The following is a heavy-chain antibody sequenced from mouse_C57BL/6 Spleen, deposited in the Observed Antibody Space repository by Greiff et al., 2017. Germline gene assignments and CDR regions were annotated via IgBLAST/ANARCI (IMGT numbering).Heavy chain of an antibody. J-gene: IGHJ4*01. CDR1: GYTFTSYT. V-gene: IGHV1-4*01. CDR2: INPSSGYT. D-gene: IGHD2-1*01. CDR3: ARSGGKSTMVTTGAMDY. Sequence: QVQLQQSGAELARPGASVKMSCKASGYTFTSYTMHWVKQRPGQGLEWIGYINPSSGYTKYNQKFKDKATLTADKSSSTAYMQLSSLTSEDSAVDYCARSGGKSTMVTTGAMDYWGQGTSVTVAS.